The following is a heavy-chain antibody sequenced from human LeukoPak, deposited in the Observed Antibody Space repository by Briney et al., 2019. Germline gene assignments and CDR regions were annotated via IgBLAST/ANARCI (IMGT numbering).Heavy chain of an antibody. J-gene: IGHJ6*03. Sequence: SGTLSLTCAVSGGSISSSNWWSWVRQPPGKGLEWIGEIYHSGSTNYNPSLKSRVTISVDKSKNQFSLKLSSVTAADTAVYYCARWYSSTWYSTLDYYMDVWGKGTTVTVSS. D-gene: IGHD6-13*01. CDR2: IYHSGST. CDR3: ARWYSSTWYSTLDYYMDV. V-gene: IGHV4-4*02. CDR1: GGSISSSNW.